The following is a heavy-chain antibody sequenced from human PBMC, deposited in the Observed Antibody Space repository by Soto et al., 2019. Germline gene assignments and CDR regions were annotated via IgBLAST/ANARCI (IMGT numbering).Heavy chain of an antibody. J-gene: IGHJ5*02. V-gene: IGHV4-61*01. CDR2: VYHNGST. CDR1: GDSVSSGSYY. D-gene: IGHD4-17*01. CDR3: ARENYGDYGLGLVGWFGP. Sequence: QVLLQESGPGLVKPSETLSLTCTVSGDSVSSGSYYWGWIRQPPGKGLEWIGYVYHNGSTDYNPSLKSRVTISADPSKNQFFLRLRSVTAADTAVYFCARENYGDYGLGLVGWFGPWGQGTLVTVSS.